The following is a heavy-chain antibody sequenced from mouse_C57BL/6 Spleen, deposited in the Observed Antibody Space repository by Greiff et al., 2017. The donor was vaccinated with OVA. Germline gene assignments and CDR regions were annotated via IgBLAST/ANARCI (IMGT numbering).Heavy chain of an antibody. CDR1: GYAFSSSW. V-gene: IGHV1-82*01. D-gene: IGHD1-1*01. J-gene: IGHJ1*03. CDR3: TRSVVAHGYWYFDV. CDR2: LYPGDGDT. Sequence: QVQLQESGPELVKPGASVKISCKASGYAFSSSWMNWVKQRPGKGLEWIGRLYPGDGDTNYNGKFKGKATLTADKSASTAYMQLSSLTSEDSAVYSCTRSVVAHGYWYFDVWGTGTTVTVSS.